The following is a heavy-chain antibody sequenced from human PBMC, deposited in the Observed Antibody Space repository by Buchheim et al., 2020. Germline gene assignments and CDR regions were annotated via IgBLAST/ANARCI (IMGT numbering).Heavy chain of an antibody. CDR1: GFTFSSYA. Sequence: EVQLVESGGGLVQPGGSLRLSCAASGFTFSSYAMNWVRQAPGKGLEWVSAMTGSGDSTYYADSVKGRFTISRDNSKNTLYLQMNSLRAEDTAVHYCAAGYSSGWWYFDYWGQGTL. V-gene: IGHV3-23*04. CDR2: MTGSGDST. J-gene: IGHJ4*02. CDR3: AAGYSSGWWYFDY. D-gene: IGHD6-19*01.